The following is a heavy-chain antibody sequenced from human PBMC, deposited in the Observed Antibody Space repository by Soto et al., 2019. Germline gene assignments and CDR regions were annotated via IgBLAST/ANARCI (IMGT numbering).Heavy chain of an antibody. CDR2: ISVSGGST. Sequence: GGSLRLSCAASGFTFSSYAMSWVRQAPGKGLEWVSAISVSGGSTYYADSVKGRFTISRDNAKNSLYLQMNSLRAEDTAVYYCARGPYYYDSSGYYYGDYWGQGTLVTVSS. CDR3: ARGPYYYDSSGYYYGDY. D-gene: IGHD3-22*01. CDR1: GFTFSSYA. J-gene: IGHJ4*02. V-gene: IGHV3-23*01.